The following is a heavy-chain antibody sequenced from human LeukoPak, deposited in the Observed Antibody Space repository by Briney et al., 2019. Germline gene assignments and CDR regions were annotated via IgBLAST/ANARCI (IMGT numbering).Heavy chain of an antibody. CDR2: IYYSGSN. Sequence: SETLSLTCTVSGGSISSYYWSWIRQPPGKGLEWIGYIYYSGSNNYNPSLKSRVTISVDTSKNQFSLKLSSVTAADTAVYYCARDRDPYYDSSGYYPLLWYWGQGTLVTVSS. V-gene: IGHV4-59*01. CDR3: ARDRDPYYDSSGYYPLLWY. J-gene: IGHJ4*02. D-gene: IGHD3-22*01. CDR1: GGSISSYY.